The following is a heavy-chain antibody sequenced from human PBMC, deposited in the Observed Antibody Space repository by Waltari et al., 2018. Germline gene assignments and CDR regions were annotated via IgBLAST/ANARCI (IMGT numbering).Heavy chain of an antibody. J-gene: IGHJ3*02. V-gene: IGHV3-7*01. D-gene: IGHD3-22*01. CDR2: IMTDGREE. CDR3: VRDQWFAFDI. Sequence: EVQLVESGGGLVQPGGSLRLSCAASGFTTRNYWMSWVRQAPGKGLEWVANIMTDGREEYYVDSVRGRFTISRDNAKNSLYLQMNSLRPEDTAVYYCVRDQWFAFDIWGQGTMVTVSS. CDR1: GFTTRNYW.